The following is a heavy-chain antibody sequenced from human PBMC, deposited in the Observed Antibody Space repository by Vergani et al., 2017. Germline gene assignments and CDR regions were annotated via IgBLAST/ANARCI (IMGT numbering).Heavy chain of an antibody. Sequence: QVQLQESGPGLVKPSQTLSLTCTVSGGSISSGSDYWSWIRQPAGKGLEWIGRIYTSGSTNYNPSLKSRVTMSVDTSKNQFSLKLSSVTAADTAVYYCARAGRGIAARPFDPWGQGILVTVSS. J-gene: IGHJ5*02. CDR1: GGSISSGSDY. D-gene: IGHD6-6*01. V-gene: IGHV4-61*02. CDR3: ARAGRGIAARPFDP. CDR2: IYTSGST.